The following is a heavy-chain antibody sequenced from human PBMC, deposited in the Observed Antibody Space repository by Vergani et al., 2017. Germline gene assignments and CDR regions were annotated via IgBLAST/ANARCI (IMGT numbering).Heavy chain of an antibody. Sequence: EVQLLESGGGLVQPGGSLRLSCEASGFSFPGYAMSWVRQAPGKGLEWVSSVSGSSATPYYADSVKGRFIISRDNSKNTLYLQMNSLRAEDTAVYYCAKDGGGPYSSSWYWFDPWGQGTLVTVSS. CDR2: VSGSSATP. CDR1: GFSFPGYA. D-gene: IGHD6-13*01. J-gene: IGHJ5*02. CDR3: AKDGGGPYSSSWYWFDP. V-gene: IGHV3-23*01.